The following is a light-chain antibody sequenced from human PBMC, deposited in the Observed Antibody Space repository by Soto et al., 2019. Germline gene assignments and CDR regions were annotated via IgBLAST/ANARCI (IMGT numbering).Light chain of an antibody. CDR3: SSYTSSSTRV. CDR1: SSDVGGYNY. CDR2: EVS. V-gene: IGLV2-14*01. J-gene: IGLJ3*02. Sequence: QSALTQPASVSGSPGQSITISCTGTSSDVGGYNYVSWYQQHPGKAPKLMIYEVSNRPSGVSNRFSGSKSGNTASLTISGLQAEDEADYYCSSYTSSSTRVFGGGNKPTVL.